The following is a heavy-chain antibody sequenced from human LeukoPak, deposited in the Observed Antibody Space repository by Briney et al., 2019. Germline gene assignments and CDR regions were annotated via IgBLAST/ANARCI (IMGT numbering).Heavy chain of an antibody. V-gene: IGHV3-23*01. J-gene: IGHJ3*02. D-gene: IGHD4-17*01. Sequence: GGSLRLSCAASGFTFSSYAMSWVRQAPGKGLEWVSAISGSGGSTYYADSVKGRFTISRDNSKNTLYLQMNSLRAEDTAVYYCAKDQTAVDYGDYEAAGTDAFDIWGQGTMVTVSS. CDR3: AKDQTAVDYGDYEAAGTDAFDI. CDR2: ISGSGGST. CDR1: GFTFSSYA.